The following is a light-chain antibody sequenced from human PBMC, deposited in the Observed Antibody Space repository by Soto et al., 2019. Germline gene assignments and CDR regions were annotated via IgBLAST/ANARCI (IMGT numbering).Light chain of an antibody. J-gene: IGLJ3*02. CDR3: QTWGSGVRV. CDR2: LNSDGSH. Sequence: QPVVTQSPSASASLGASVKLTCTLSSGHSSYSIAWHQQQSEKGPRYLMKLNSDGSHTKGDGIPDRFSGSSSGAERYLTISSLQSEDEADYYCQTWGSGVRVFGGGTKLTVL. CDR1: SGHSSYS. V-gene: IGLV4-69*01.